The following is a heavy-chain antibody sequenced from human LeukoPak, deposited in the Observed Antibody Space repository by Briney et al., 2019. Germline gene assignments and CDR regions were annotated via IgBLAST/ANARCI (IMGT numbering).Heavy chain of an antibody. CDR2: INHSGST. CDR1: GGSFSGYY. D-gene: IGHD3-22*01. CDR3: ARHKYDTSCPRFDF. J-gene: IGHJ4*02. Sequence: SETLSLTCAVHGGSFSGYYWSWIRQPPGKGLEWNGEINHSGSTNYNPSLKSRVTISVDTSKNQFSLKLSSVTAADTVVYYCARHKYDTSCPRFDFWGQGTLVTVSS. V-gene: IGHV4-34*01.